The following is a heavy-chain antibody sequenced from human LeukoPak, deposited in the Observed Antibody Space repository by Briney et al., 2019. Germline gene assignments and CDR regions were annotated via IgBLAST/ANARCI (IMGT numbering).Heavy chain of an antibody. D-gene: IGHD4-11*01. J-gene: IGHJ4*02. V-gene: IGHV1-3*01. CDR2: INAGNGNT. CDR1: GYTFTNYA. Sequence: ASVKVSCKASGYTFTNYAMHWVRQAPGQRLEWMGWINAGNGNTKYSQKFQGRVTITRDTSASTAYMKLSSLRSEDTAVYYCARGRRGLQQNWGQGTLVTVSS. CDR3: ARGRRGLQQN.